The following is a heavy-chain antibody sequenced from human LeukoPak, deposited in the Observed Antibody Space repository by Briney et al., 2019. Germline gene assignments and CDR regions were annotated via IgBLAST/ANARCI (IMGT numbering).Heavy chain of an antibody. Sequence: SETLSLTCTVSGYSISSGYYWGWIRQPPGKGLEWIGSIYHSGSTYYNPSLKSRVTISVDTSKNQFSLKLSSVTAADTAVYYCAREQHDILTGQSDAFDIWGQGTMVTVSS. V-gene: IGHV4-38-2*02. CDR3: AREQHDILTGQSDAFDI. CDR1: GYSISSGYY. D-gene: IGHD3-9*01. CDR2: IYHSGST. J-gene: IGHJ3*02.